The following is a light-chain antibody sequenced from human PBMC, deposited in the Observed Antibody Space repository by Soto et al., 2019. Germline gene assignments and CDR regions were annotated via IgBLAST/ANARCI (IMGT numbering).Light chain of an antibody. CDR2: EVS. Sequence: QSVLTQPASVSGSPGQSITMSCTGTSSDVGSYNLVSWYQQHPGKAPKLMIYEVSKRPSGVSNRFSGSKSGHTASLTISGLQAEDEADYYCGSYAGSSFYVFGTGTKLTVL. CDR1: SSDVGSYNL. CDR3: GSYAGSSFYV. J-gene: IGLJ1*01. V-gene: IGLV2-23*02.